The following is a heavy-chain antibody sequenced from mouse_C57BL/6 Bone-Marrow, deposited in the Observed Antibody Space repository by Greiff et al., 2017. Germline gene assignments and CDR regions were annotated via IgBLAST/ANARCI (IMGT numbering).Heavy chain of an antibody. CDR1: GYSITSDY. Sequence: EVKLVESGPGLAKPSQTLSLPCSVTGYSITSDYWNWIRKFPGNKLEYMGYISYSGSTYYNPSLKSRISITRDTSTNQYYLQLNSVTTEDTATYYWARYDYYGSSWGFDVWGTGTTVTVSS. J-gene: IGHJ1*03. D-gene: IGHD1-1*01. CDR3: ARYDYYGSSWGFDV. CDR2: ISYSGST. V-gene: IGHV3-8*01.